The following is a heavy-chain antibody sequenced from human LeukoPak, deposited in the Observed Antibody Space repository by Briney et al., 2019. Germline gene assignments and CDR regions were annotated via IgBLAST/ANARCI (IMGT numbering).Heavy chain of an antibody. CDR1: GFSFSSYS. CDR2: ISSGSRTI. V-gene: IGHV3-48*01. J-gene: IGHJ4*02. D-gene: IGHD7-27*01. CDR3: ARESITGDRDFDY. Sequence: EGSLRLSCAASGFSFSSYSMNWVRQAPGRGLEWVSYISSGSRTIFYADSVKGRFTISRDNARNSLYLLMNSLRADDTAVYYCARESITGDRDFDYWGQGTLITVSS.